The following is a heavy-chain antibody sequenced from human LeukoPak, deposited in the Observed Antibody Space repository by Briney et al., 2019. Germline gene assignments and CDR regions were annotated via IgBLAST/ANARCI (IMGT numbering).Heavy chain of an antibody. V-gene: IGHV4-59*12. J-gene: IGHJ4*02. CDR2: IYYSGST. CDR3: ARDSYYDSSGSFDY. D-gene: IGHD3-22*01. CDR1: GGSISTYY. Sequence: SETLSLTCTVSGGSISTYYWSWIRQPPGKGLEWIGYIYYSGSTNYNPSLKSRVTISVDTSKTQFSLKLSSVTAADTAVYYCARDSYYDSSGSFDYWGQGTLVTVSS.